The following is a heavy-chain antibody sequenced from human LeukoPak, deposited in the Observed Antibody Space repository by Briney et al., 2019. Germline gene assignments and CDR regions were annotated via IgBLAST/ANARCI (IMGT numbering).Heavy chain of an antibody. CDR3: ARAGAAAGTGGY. J-gene: IGHJ4*02. D-gene: IGHD6-13*01. CDR1: GFTFSDYY. CDR2: ISSSSSYT. V-gene: IGHV3-11*06. Sequence: PGGSLRLSCAASGFTFSDYYMSWIRQAPGKGLEWVSYISSSSSYTNYANSVKGRFTISRDNAQNSLYLQMNSLRAEDTAVYYCARAGAAAGTGGYWGQGTLVTVSS.